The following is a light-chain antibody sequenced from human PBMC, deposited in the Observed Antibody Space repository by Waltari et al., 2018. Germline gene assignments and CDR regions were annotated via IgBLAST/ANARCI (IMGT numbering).Light chain of an antibody. V-gene: IGKV1-6*01. CDR3: LQDSYKPYS. CDR1: RGVGSD. J-gene: IGKJ2*03. CDR2: AIS. Sequence: AVQLTQSPSSLSASVGDRVSITCRASRGVGSDLSCYQQKAGTAPKLLIYAISTLQSGVPSRFSGSGSATDFTLTISNLQPEDFATYYCLQDSYKPYSFGPGTKLEIK.